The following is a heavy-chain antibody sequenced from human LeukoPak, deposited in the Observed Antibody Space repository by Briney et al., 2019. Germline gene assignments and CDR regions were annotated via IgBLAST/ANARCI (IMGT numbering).Heavy chain of an antibody. Sequence: SETLSLTCTVSGGSISSSSYYWGWIRQPPGKGLEWIGEINHSGSTNYNPSLKSRVTISVDTSKNQFSLKLSSVTAADTAVYYCARDWGGSGSYPYYFDYWGQGTLVTVSS. V-gene: IGHV4-39*07. CDR1: GGSISSSSYY. CDR3: ARDWGGSGSYPYYFDY. CDR2: INHSGST. J-gene: IGHJ4*02. D-gene: IGHD3-10*01.